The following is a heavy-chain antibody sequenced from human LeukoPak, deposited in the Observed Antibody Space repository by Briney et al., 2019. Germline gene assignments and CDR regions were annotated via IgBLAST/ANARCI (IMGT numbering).Heavy chain of an antibody. CDR2: VYYSGSS. CDR1: GTSITWGYY. J-gene: IGHJ4*02. V-gene: IGHV4-38-2*02. CDR3: ARGSSREARPFDY. Sequence: PSETLSLTCSVSGTSITWGYYWGWIRQPPGKGLEWIASVYYSGSSDYNPSLKSRATMSVDTSNNHFSLKLSSVTAADTAVYYCARGSSREARPFDYWGQGTLVTVSS. D-gene: IGHD6-6*01.